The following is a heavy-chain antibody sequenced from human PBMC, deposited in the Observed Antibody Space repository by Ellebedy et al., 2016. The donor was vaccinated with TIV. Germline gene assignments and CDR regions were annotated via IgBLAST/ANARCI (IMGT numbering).Heavy chain of an antibody. J-gene: IGHJ4*02. Sequence: MPSETLSLTCSVSGGSITSDYWSWIRQSPGKGLEWIGYIHTSGSTYYNPSLKSRVTMSKDTPKKEFSLKMTSVIAADTAVYFCATDSGRAHRSDYWGLGTQVTVSS. D-gene: IGHD1-26*01. V-gene: IGHV4-4*08. CDR1: GGSITSDY. CDR3: ATDSGRAHRSDY. CDR2: IHTSGST.